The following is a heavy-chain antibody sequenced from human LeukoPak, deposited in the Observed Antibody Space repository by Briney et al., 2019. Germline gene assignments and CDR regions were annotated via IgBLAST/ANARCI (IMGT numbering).Heavy chain of an antibody. CDR1: GFTFSSYA. V-gene: IGHV3-23*01. Sequence: GGSLRLSCAASGFTFSSYAMSWVRQAPGKGLEWVSAISGSGGSTYYADSVKGRFTISRDNSKNTLYLQMNSLRAEDTAVYYCAKYRGSSSWFPNYYLDYWGQGTLVTVSS. J-gene: IGHJ4*02. CDR3: AKYRGSSSWFPNYYLDY. CDR2: ISGSGGST. D-gene: IGHD1-26*01.